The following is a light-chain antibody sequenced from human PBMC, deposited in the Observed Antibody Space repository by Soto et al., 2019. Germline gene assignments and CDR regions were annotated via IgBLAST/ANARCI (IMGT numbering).Light chain of an antibody. CDR3: SSYAGTHIV. V-gene: IGLV2-8*01. CDR2: DVS. Sequence: QSVLTQPPSASGSPGQSVAISCTGNKIDVCGYDYVSWYQQHPGKAPKLMIYDVSKRPSGVPDRFSGSKSGNTASLTVSGLQAEDEADYYCSSYAGTHIVFGTGTKVTVL. CDR1: KIDVCGYDY. J-gene: IGLJ1*01.